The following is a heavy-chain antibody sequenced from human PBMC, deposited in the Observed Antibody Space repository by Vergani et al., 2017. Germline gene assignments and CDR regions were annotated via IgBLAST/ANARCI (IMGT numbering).Heavy chain of an antibody. CDR1: GCSIISYY. CDR2: IYYSGST. V-gene: IGHV4-59*01. Sequence: QVQLQESGPGLVKPSETLSLTCTVSGCSIISYYWSWIRQPPGKGLEWIGYIYYSGSTNYNPSLKSRVNISVDPSKNQFSLKLSSVTAADTAVYYCAREVVTMVRGVIVYWFDPWGQGTLVTVSS. J-gene: IGHJ5*02. CDR3: AREVVTMVRGVIVYWFDP. D-gene: IGHD3-10*01.